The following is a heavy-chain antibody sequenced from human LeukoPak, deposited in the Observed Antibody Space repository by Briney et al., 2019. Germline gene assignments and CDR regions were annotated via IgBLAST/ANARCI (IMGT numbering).Heavy chain of an antibody. CDR2: IYYSGST. D-gene: IGHD3-9*01. J-gene: IGHJ4*02. CDR3: ARVDRYDIYFDY. CDR1: GGSISSYY. V-gene: IGHV4-59*12. Sequence: SEALSLTCTVSGGSISSYYWSWIRQPPGKGLEWIGYIYYSGSTNYNPSLKSRVTISVDTSKNQFSLKLSSVTAADTAVYYCARVDRYDIYFDYWGQGTLVTVSS.